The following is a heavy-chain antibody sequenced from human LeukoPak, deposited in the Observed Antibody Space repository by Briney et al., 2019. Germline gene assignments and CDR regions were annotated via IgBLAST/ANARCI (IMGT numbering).Heavy chain of an antibody. J-gene: IGHJ5*02. CDR3: AKHETTFAVEKFGSWFDP. D-gene: IGHD3-3*01. CDR2: ITGSGGST. Sequence: PGGSLTLSCAASGFTFSSYAMSWVRQAPGKGLEWVSTITGSGGSTFYADSVKGRFTISRDNPKNTLYLQMNSLRVEDTAIYYCAKHETTFAVEKFGSWFDPWGQGTLVTVSS. CDR1: GFTFSSYA. V-gene: IGHV3-23*01.